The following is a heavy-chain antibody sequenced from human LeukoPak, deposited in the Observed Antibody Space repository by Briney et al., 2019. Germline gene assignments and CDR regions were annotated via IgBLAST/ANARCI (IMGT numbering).Heavy chain of an antibody. Sequence: SVKVSCKASGGTFSCYAISWVRQAPGQGLEWMGGIIPIFGTANYAQKFQGRVTITADKSTSTAYMELSSLRSEDTAVYYCARGKDYYGSGIYYGSTDVFDIWGQGKMVTVSS. D-gene: IGHD3-10*01. CDR3: ARGKDYYGSGIYYGSTDVFDI. J-gene: IGHJ3*02. CDR2: IIPIFGTA. V-gene: IGHV1-69*06. CDR1: GGTFSCYA.